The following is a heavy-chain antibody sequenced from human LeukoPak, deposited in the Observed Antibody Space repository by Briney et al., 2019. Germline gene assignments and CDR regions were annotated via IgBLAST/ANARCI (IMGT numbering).Heavy chain of an antibody. J-gene: IGHJ4*02. Sequence: SETLSLTCTVSGGSISSSSYYWSWIRQPPGKGLEWIGYIYYSGSTNYNPSLKSRVTISVDTSKNQFSLKLSSVTAADTAVYYCASSSSSQEYYFDYWGQGTLVTVSS. CDR3: ASSSSSQEYYFDY. CDR1: GGSISSSSYY. V-gene: IGHV4-61*01. CDR2: IYYSGST. D-gene: IGHD6-13*01.